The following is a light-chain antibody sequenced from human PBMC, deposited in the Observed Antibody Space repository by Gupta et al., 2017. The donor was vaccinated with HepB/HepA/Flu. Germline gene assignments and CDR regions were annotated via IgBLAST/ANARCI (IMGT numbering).Light chain of an antibody. J-gene: IGKJ5*01. CDR2: DAS. Sequence: EVLLTQSPGTVSLSPGERATLSCRAGQSGSHNFLAWYQQKPGQAPRLLIYDASSRATGVPDRFSGSRSVTDFTLTISRLEPEDFAVYFCQQDCVSPITFDQGTRMEIK. CDR1: QSGSHNF. V-gene: IGKV3-20*01. CDR3: QQDCVSPIT.